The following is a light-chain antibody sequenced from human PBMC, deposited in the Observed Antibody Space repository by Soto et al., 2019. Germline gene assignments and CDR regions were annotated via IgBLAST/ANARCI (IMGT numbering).Light chain of an antibody. J-gene: IGKJ4*01. CDR2: AAS. CDR3: QQSYSTPLVT. V-gene: IGKV1-39*01. Sequence: DSQMTQSPSSLSASVGERVTITCRASQSISSYLNWYQQKPGKAPKLLIYAASSLQSGVPSRFSGSGSGTDFSLNISSLQPEDFATYYCQQSYSTPLVTFGVGTKVEIK. CDR1: QSISSY.